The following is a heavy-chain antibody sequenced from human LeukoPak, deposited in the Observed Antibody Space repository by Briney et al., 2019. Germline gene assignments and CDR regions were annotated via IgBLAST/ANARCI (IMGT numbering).Heavy chain of an antibody. CDR3: ARGVYKAEAQYGY. Sequence: PSETLSLTCTVSGGSISSYYWSWIRQPPGKGLEWIGYIYYSGTTNYNPSLKSRVTISVDTSKNQFSLKLNSVTAAGTAVYYRARGVYKAEAQYGYWGQGTLVTVSS. CDR2: IYYSGTT. CDR1: GGSISSYY. V-gene: IGHV4-59*01. J-gene: IGHJ4*02. D-gene: IGHD6-13*01.